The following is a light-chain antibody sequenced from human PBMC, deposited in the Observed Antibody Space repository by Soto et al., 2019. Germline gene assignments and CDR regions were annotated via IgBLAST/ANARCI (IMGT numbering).Light chain of an antibody. CDR2: AAS. Sequence: DIQMTQSPSSLYASVEDRVIITCRASQGIRNDLGWYQQKPGKAPKLLIYAASSLQSGVPSRFSGSGPGTDFTLTISSLQPEDFATYYCQQSYSTRALTFGGGTKVDI. V-gene: IGKV1-39*01. J-gene: IGKJ4*01. CDR3: QQSYSTRALT. CDR1: QGIRND.